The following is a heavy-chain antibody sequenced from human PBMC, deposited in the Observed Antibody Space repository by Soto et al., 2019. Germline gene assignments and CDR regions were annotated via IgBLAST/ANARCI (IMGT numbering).Heavy chain of an antibody. V-gene: IGHV4-59*01. Sequence: PSETLSLTCAVSGGSISSYYWSWIRQPPGKGLEWIGYIYYSGSTNYNPSLKSRVTISVDTSKNQFSLKLSSVTAADTAVYYCARADVGMANIRFDYGGQGPLVTFS. D-gene: IGHD5-12*01. CDR1: GGSISSYY. CDR3: ARADVGMANIRFDY. CDR2: IYYSGST. J-gene: IGHJ4*02.